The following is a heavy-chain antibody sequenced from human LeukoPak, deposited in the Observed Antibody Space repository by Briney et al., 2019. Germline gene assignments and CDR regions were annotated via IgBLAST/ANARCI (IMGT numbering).Heavy chain of an antibody. Sequence: GGSLRLSCAASGFTFSSYAMHWVRQAPGKGLEWVAAISDSGSSTYYADSVKGRFTISRGNSKNTLYLQMNSLRAEDTAVYYCAKVSAEWELHPFDYWGQGTLVTVSS. CDR3: AKVSAEWELHPFDY. CDR2: ISDSGSST. CDR1: GFTFSSYA. V-gene: IGHV3-23*01. J-gene: IGHJ4*02. D-gene: IGHD1-26*01.